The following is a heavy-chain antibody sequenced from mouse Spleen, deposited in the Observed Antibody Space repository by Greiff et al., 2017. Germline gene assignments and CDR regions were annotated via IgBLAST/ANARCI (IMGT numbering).Heavy chain of an antibody. CDR1: GYTFTSYW. CDR3: ARRVPLYAMDY. D-gene: IGHD5-1*01. V-gene: IGHV1-69*01. CDR2: IDPSDSYT. J-gene: IGHJ4*01. Sequence: VKLQQPGAELVMPGASVKLSCKASGYTFTSYWMHWVKQRPGQGLEWIGEIDPSDSYTNYNQKFKGKATLTVDKSSSTAYMQLSSLTSEDSAVYYCARRVPLYAMDYWGQGTSVTVSS.